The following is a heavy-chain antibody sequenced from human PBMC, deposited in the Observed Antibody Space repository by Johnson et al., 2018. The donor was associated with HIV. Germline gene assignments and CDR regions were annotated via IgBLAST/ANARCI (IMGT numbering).Heavy chain of an antibody. D-gene: IGHD1-26*01. CDR1: GFTFSSYG. J-gene: IGHJ3*02. V-gene: IGHV3-30*02. CDR2: IRYDGSAK. Sequence: QVQLVESGGGLVQPGGSLRLSCAASGFTFSSYGMHWVRQAPGKGLEWVAFIRYDGSAKYSVDSVKGRFTISRANAKNSLYLQMNSLRAEDTAVYYCARDRDSIVGVPYAFDIWGQGTMVTVSS. CDR3: ARDRDSIVGVPYAFDI.